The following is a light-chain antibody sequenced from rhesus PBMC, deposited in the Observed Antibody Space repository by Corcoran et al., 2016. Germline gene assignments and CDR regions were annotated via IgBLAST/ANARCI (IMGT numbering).Light chain of an antibody. CDR1: QGISSY. J-gene: IGKJ2*01. Sequence: DIQLTQSPSSLSASVGDRVTITCRASQGISSYLAWYQQKPRKAPKLLFYGASNLQSGVPSRFSGKGSGTDFTLTISSLQPEDFAVYYCQQRNSYPYSFGQGTKVEIK. CDR2: GAS. CDR3: QQRNSYPYS. V-gene: IGKV1-38*01.